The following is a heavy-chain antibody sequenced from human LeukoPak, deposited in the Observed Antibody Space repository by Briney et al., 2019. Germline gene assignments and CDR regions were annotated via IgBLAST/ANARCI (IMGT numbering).Heavy chain of an antibody. Sequence: GGSLRLSCAASGFTFSSYGMHWVRQAPGKGLEWVAFIRYDGSNKYYADSVKGRFTISRDNSKNTLYLQMNSLRAEDTAVYYCAKDRYCSSTSCYLHFQHWGRGTLVTVSS. D-gene: IGHD2-2*01. CDR3: AKDRYCSSTSCYLHFQH. V-gene: IGHV3-30*02. CDR1: GFTFSSYG. J-gene: IGHJ1*01. CDR2: IRYDGSNK.